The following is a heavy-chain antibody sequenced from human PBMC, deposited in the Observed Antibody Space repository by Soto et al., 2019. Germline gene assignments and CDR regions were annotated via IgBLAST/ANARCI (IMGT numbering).Heavy chain of an antibody. CDR2: IYHSGST. Sequence: QLQLQESGSGLVRPSQTLSLTCAVSGGSISSGGYSRNWIRQPPGKGLEWIGYIYHSGSTLYNPSLKSRVTISVDKSKNQFSLKLTSVTAADTAVYYCARDQLEGNWFDPWGQGTLVTVSS. J-gene: IGHJ5*02. CDR1: GGSISSGGYS. D-gene: IGHD1-1*01. V-gene: IGHV4-30-2*01. CDR3: ARDQLEGNWFDP.